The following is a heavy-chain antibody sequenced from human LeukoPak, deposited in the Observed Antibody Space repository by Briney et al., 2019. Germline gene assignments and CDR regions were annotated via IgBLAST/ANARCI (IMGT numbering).Heavy chain of an antibody. V-gene: IGHV1-18*01. Sequence: ASVKVSCKASGYTVTTYGINWVRQAPGQGLEWMGWISAYNGNTNYAQKFQDRVTMTTDTSTSTAYMELRSLRSDDTAVYYCARDRIAVRPGWFDPWGQGTLVTVSS. J-gene: IGHJ5*02. CDR3: ARDRIAVRPGWFDP. D-gene: IGHD6-6*01. CDR2: ISAYNGNT. CDR1: GYTVTTYG.